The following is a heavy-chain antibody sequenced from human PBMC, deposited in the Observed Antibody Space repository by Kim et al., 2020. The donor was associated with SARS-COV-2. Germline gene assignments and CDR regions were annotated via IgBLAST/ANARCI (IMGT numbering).Heavy chain of an antibody. CDR2: INHSGST. J-gene: IGHJ4*02. CDR3: ASKSSTTWGSDY. D-gene: IGHD2-2*01. CDR1: GGSFSGYY. Sequence: SETLSLTCAVYGGSFSGYYWSWIRQPPGKGLEWIGEINHSGSTNYNPSLKSRVTISVDTSKNQFSLKLSSVTAADTAVYYCASKSSTTWGSDYWGQGTLV. V-gene: IGHV4-34*01.